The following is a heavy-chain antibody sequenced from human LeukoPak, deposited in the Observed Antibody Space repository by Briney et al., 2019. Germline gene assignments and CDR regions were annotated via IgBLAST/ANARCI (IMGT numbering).Heavy chain of an antibody. CDR2: ISSAGTT. J-gene: IGHJ4*02. Sequence: GGSLRLSCAASGFTVSSSYMSWVRQAPGKGLEWVSIISSAGTTYYADSVKGRFTISRDNSKNTVYLQVNSLGDEDTAVYYCARDLEAANTYYFDYWGQGTMVTVSS. CDR3: ARDLEAANTYYFDY. V-gene: IGHV3-66*01. D-gene: IGHD6-13*01. CDR1: GFTVSSSY.